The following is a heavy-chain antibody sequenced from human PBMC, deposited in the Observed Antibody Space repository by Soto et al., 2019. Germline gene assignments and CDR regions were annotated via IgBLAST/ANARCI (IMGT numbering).Heavy chain of an antibody. CDR2: ISYDGSNK. D-gene: IGHD3-10*01. CDR3: AKRRGGSGSYFPYYYGMDV. CDR1: GFTFSSYG. J-gene: IGHJ6*02. V-gene: IGHV3-30*18. Sequence: QVQLVESGGGVVQPGRSLRLSCAASGFTFSSYGMHWVRQAPGKGLEWVAVISYDGSNKYYADSVKGRFTISRDNSKNTLYLQMNSLRAEDTAVYYCAKRRGGSGSYFPYYYGMDVWGQGTTVTVSS.